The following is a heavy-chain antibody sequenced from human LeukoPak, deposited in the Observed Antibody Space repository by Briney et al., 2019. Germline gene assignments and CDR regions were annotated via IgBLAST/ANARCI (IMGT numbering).Heavy chain of an antibody. CDR1: GGFINSGNYY. CDR3: ATRIGGGTSYYFDY. D-gene: IGHD6-6*01. V-gene: IGHV4-61*02. Sequence: PSETLSLTCSVSGGFINSGNYYWSWIRQPAGKGLEWIGRIHTTGSTNYNPSLNSRVTMSLDTSKNQFSLKLTSVTAADTAVYFCATRIGGGTSYYFDYWGQGALVTVSS. CDR2: IHTTGST. J-gene: IGHJ4*02.